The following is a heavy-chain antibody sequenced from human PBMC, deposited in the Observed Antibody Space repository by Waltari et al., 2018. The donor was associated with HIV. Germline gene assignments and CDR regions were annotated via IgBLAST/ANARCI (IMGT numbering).Heavy chain of an antibody. CDR1: GFTVSSNF. Sequence: EVQLVESGGGLVQPGGSLRLPCAASGFTVSSNFMSWVPQAPGKGLEWVSVIYSGVVTTYADSVKGRFTISRDSSKNTLYLQMNSLRAEDTAVYYCARVPRGPYGMDVWGQGTTVTVSS. J-gene: IGHJ6*02. V-gene: IGHV3-66*01. CDR3: ARVPRGPYGMDV. CDR2: IYSGVVT.